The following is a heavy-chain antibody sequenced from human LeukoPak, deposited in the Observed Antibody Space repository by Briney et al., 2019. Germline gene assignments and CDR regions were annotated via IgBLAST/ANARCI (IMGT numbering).Heavy chain of an antibody. V-gene: IGHV3-64D*09. CDR2: IVSNGYNT. CDR1: GLTPCMYV. CDR3: VNPGWYYDSNGFSCDYGIDV. D-gene: IGHD3-22*01. Sequence: GCPRDSCSESGLTPCMYVIQWVPQAPGKGLEYVSDIVSNGYNTCYTDSVKGRFTTVRDNVKNSRYLQMSCLSLEDTGVYYCVNPGWYYDSNGFSCDYGIDVWGQGTTVTVSS. J-gene: IGHJ6*02.